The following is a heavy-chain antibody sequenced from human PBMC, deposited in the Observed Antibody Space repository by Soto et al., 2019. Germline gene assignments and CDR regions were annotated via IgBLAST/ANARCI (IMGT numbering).Heavy chain of an antibody. V-gene: IGHV4-39*01. CDR2: IYYSGST. CDR3: ATTYYDILTGYFRMDV. D-gene: IGHD3-9*01. Sequence: SETLSLTCTVSGGSISSSSYYWGWIRQPPGKGLEWIGSIYYSGSTYYNPSLKSRVTISVDTSKNQFSLKLSSVTAADTAVYYCATTYYDILTGYFRMDVWGQGTTVSVSS. J-gene: IGHJ6*02. CDR1: GGSISSSSYY.